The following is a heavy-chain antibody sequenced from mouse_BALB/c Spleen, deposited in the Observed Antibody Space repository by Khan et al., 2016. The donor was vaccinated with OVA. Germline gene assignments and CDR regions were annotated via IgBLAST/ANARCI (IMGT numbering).Heavy chain of an antibody. CDR2: ISSDGDYT. V-gene: IGHV5-9-3*01. CDR1: RFTFSTYA. D-gene: IGHD2-1*01. CDR3: ARSPYGNFAY. J-gene: IGHJ3*01. Sequence: EVELVESGGGLVKPGGSLKLSCAASRFTFSTYAMSWVRQTPEKRLEWVATISSDGDYTYYPDNVTGRFTISRDNAKNTLYLQMSSLRSEDTAMYYCARSPYGNFAYWGQGTLVTVSA.